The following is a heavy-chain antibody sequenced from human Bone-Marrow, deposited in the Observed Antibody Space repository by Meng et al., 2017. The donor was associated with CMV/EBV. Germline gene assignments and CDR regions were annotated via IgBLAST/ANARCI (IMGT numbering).Heavy chain of an antibody. Sequence: KASGNTFVNDYVHWVRQAPGQGLEWMGVINPSGDKTTYAQTFQGRVTMTRDTSTGTVYMELRSLRSEDAAVYYCAKESPGTTYFDYWGQGTLVTVSS. V-gene: IGHV1-46*01. CDR2: INPSGDKT. CDR1: GNTFVNDY. J-gene: IGHJ4*02. CDR3: AKESPGTTYFDY. D-gene: IGHD1/OR15-1a*01.